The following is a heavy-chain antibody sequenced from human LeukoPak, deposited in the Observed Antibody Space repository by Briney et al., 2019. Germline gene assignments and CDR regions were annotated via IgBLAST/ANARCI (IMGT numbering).Heavy chain of an antibody. V-gene: IGHV3-66*01. Sequence: PGGSLRLSCAASGFTVSSNYMSWVRQAPGKGLEWVSVIYSGGSTYYADSVKGRFTISRDNSKNTLYLQMNSLRAEDTAVYYCARDMGIVVTLGMDVWGQGTTVTVSS. J-gene: IGHJ6*02. CDR3: ARDMGIVVTLGMDV. CDR1: GFTVSSNY. D-gene: IGHD3-22*01. CDR2: IYSGGST.